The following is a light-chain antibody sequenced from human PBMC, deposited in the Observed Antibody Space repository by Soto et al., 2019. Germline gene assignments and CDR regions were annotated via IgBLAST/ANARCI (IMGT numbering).Light chain of an antibody. CDR3: QQYNNWPYT. V-gene: IGKV3-15*01. CDR2: GAS. Sequence: EIVLTQSPGTLSLSPGERATLSCRASQSVNTNLAWYQQKPGQAPRLLIYGASTRATGIPARFSGSGSGTDFTLTLSSLQAEDFAVYYCQQYNNWPYTFGQGTKVDIK. J-gene: IGKJ2*01. CDR1: QSVNTN.